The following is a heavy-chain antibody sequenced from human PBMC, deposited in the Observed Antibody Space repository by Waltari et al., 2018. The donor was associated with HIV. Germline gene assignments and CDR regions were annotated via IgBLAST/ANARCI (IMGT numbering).Heavy chain of an antibody. V-gene: IGHV1-18*01. CDR1: GYIFTNYG. J-gene: IGHJ6*02. CDR3: ARGLGGSYYYGVDV. CDR2: ISGYNTNT. Sequence: QVHLVQSGAEVKMPGASVRVSCKTSGYIFTNYGVSWVRQAPGQGLEWLGWISGYNTNTNYARRRPGRVTLTTDTSTSTAYMELRSLRSDDTAVYYCARGLGGSYYYGVDVWGQGTTVTVS.